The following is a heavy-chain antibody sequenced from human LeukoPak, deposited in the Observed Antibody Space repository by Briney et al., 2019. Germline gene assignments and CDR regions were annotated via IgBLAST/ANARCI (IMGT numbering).Heavy chain of an antibody. CDR3: ARDTYDGFDI. CDR1: GFNFSSYW. Sequence: GGGLRISLAAPGFNFSSYWIHWVRQAPGEGVVWVSRINTDGSSTTYADSVKGRFTISRDNAKNTLYLQMNSLRAEDTAVYYCARDTYDGFDIWGQGTMVTVSS. V-gene: IGHV3-74*01. J-gene: IGHJ3*02. CDR2: INTDGSST.